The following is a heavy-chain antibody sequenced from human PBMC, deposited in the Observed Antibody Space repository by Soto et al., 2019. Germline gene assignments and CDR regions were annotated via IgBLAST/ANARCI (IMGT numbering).Heavy chain of an antibody. D-gene: IGHD3-22*01. CDR3: ARVPYDSSRLYFDI. CDR1: GGTFSSYA. CDR2: IIPIFGTA. J-gene: IGHJ3*02. Sequence: ASVKVSCKASGGTFSSYAISWVRQAPGQGLEWMGGIIPIFGTANYAQKFQGRVTITADESTSTAYMELSSLRSEDTAVYYCARVPYDSSRLYFDIWDQGTMVTVSS. V-gene: IGHV1-69*13.